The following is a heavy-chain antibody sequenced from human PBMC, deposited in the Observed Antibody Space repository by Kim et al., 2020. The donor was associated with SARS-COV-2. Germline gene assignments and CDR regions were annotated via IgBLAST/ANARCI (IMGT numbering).Heavy chain of an antibody. V-gene: IGHV3-11*01. CDR2: ISNSGNNI. Sequence: GGSLRLSCAASGFTFSDYYMSWVRQAPGKGLEWVSYISNSGNNIYYADSVKGRFTISRDNAKNSLYLLMNSLRPEDTAVYYCAREDSSKDHGRFDPWGQG. CDR3: AREDSSKDHGRFDP. CDR1: GFTFSDYY. J-gene: IGHJ5*02. D-gene: IGHD6-13*01.